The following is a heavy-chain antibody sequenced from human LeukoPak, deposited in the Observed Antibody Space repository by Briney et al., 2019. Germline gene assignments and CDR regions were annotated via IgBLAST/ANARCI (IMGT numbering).Heavy chain of an antibody. CDR1: GFSLSTSAVG. CDR2: IYWDDDK. Sequence: SGPTLVNPTQTLTLTCTFSGFSLSTSAVGVGWIRQPPGKALEWLAVIYWDDDKRYSPSLKSRLTITKDTSKNQVVLTMTNMDPVDTATYYCAHIGQQLGGSYFDHWGQGTLVTVSS. V-gene: IGHV2-5*02. D-gene: IGHD6-13*01. J-gene: IGHJ4*02. CDR3: AHIGQQLGGSYFDH.